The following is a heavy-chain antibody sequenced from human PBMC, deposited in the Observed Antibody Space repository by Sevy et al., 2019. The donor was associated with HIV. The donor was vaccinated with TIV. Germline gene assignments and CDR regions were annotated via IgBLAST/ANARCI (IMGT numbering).Heavy chain of an antibody. CDR1: GDSVSTNSAA. D-gene: IGHD6-13*01. J-gene: IGHJ2*01. CDR3: ARESGTISAGTERYFDL. V-gene: IGHV6-1*01. Sequence: SQTFSLTCAISGDSVSTNSAAWNWIRQSPSRGLEWLGRTYYRSKWFNEYAVPVKSRIIINPDTSKNQLSLQLNSVTPEDTAVYYCARESGTISAGTERYFDLWGRGTLVTVSS. CDR2: TYYRSKWFN.